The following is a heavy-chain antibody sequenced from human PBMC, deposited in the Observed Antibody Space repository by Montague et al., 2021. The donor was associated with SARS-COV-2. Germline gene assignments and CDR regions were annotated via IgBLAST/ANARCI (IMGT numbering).Heavy chain of an antibody. Sequence: SETLSLTCTVSGGSISSYYWSWIRQPPGKGLEWIGYNDYSGSTTYYPSLKSRVTISVDTPKNQFSLKLSTVTAADTAVYYCARVFPRWLQFDPYFDYWGQGTLVTVSS. V-gene: IGHV4-59*01. J-gene: IGHJ4*02. CDR3: ARVFPRWLQFDPYFDY. CDR2: NDYSGST. CDR1: GGSISSYY. D-gene: IGHD5-24*01.